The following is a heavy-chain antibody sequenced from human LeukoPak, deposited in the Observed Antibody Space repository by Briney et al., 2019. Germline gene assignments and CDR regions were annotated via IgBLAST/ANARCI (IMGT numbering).Heavy chain of an antibody. Sequence: GGSLRLSCAGSGFNFNYAWMTWLRQAPGKGLEWVGRIKSQRDGGATDYAAPVKSRFSLSSDDSRNTVFLQMTSLKTDDTGVYYCTTMVGSPTYWGQGALVAVSS. CDR1: GFNFNYAW. D-gene: IGHD4-23*01. J-gene: IGHJ4*02. CDR3: TTMVGSPTY. V-gene: IGHV3-15*01. CDR2: IKSQRDGGAT.